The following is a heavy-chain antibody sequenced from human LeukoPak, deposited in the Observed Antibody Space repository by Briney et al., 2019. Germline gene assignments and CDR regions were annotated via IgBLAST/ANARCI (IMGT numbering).Heavy chain of an antibody. Sequence: PSETLSLTCTVSGGSISSSSYYWGWIRQPPGKGLEWIGSIYYSGSTYYNPSLKSRVTISVDTSKNQFSLKLSSVTAADTAVYYRAREKFYDRGGFEYLGQGTLVTVSS. CDR2: IYYSGST. V-gene: IGHV4-39*07. J-gene: IGHJ4*02. D-gene: IGHD3-22*01. CDR1: GGSISSSSYY. CDR3: AREKFYDRGGFEY.